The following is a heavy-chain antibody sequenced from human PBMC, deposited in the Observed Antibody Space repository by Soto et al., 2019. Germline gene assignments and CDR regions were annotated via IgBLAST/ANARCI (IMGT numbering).Heavy chain of an antibody. CDR2: ISSSSSYT. V-gene: IGHV3-21*01. J-gene: IGHJ4*02. Sequence: EAQLVESGGGLVKPGGSLRLSCAASGFTFSSYSMTWVRQAPGKGLEWVSSISSSSSYTYYADSVKGRFTISRDNAKNSLYLQMNSLRAADTAVYYCARDVAVAGTDFDYWGQGALVTVSS. CDR3: ARDVAVAGTDFDY. D-gene: IGHD6-19*01. CDR1: GFTFSSYS.